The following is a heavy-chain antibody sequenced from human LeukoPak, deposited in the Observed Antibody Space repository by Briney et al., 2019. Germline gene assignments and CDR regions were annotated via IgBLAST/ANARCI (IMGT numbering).Heavy chain of an antibody. CDR3: TRDSAYEENRPADY. J-gene: IGHJ4*02. Sequence: GRSLRLSCAASGFTFSSYAMHWVRQAPGKGLEWVAVISYDGSNKYYADSVKGRFTISRDNSKNTLYLQMNSLKTEDTAVYYCTRDSAYEENRPADYWGQGTLVTVSS. D-gene: IGHD3-22*01. CDR1: GFTFSSYA. CDR2: ISYDGSNK. V-gene: IGHV3-30*04.